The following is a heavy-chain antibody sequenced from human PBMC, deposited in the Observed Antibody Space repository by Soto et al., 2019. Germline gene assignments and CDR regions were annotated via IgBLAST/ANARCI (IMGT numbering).Heavy chain of an antibody. CDR3: ARDSGAGNPGY. V-gene: IGHV3-33*01. Sequence: QVQLVESGGGVVQPGRSLRLSCAASGFTFSSYGMHWVRQAPGKGLEWVAVIWYEGSNKYYADSVRGGFTISRDNSKNTLYRQMTSLRAEDTAVYYCARDSGAGNPGYWGQGTLVTVSS. CDR2: IWYEGSNK. CDR1: GFTFSSYG. J-gene: IGHJ4*02. D-gene: IGHD6-19*01.